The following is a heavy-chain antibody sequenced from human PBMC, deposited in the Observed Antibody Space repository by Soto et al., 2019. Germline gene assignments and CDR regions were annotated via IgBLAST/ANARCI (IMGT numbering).Heavy chain of an antibody. CDR2: IKKDGSDK. Sequence: EVQVVESGGGLVQPGGSLKLSCVASGFTFSNYWMSWDRQAPGKGLEWVANIKKDGSDKNYVDSVEGRFSIFRDNAKNSLHLQMYGLRAEDTAVYYCARDFGTALVGFVYGMDVWGQGTTVTVSS. CDR1: GFTFSNYW. J-gene: IGHJ6*02. V-gene: IGHV3-7*01. CDR3: ARDFGTALVGFVYGMDV. D-gene: IGHD5-18*01.